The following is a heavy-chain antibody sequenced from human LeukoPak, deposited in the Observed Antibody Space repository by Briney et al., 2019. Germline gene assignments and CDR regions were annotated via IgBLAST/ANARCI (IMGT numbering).Heavy chain of an antibody. Sequence: KPGGSLRLSCAASGFTFSSYSMNWVRQAPGKGLEWVSSISSSSSYIYYADSVKGRFTISRDNAKNSLYLQMNSLRAEDTAVYYCAKRGDFWSGFVRTDAFDIWGQGTMVTVSS. CDR1: GFTFSSYS. D-gene: IGHD3-3*01. V-gene: IGHV3-21*01. CDR3: AKRGDFWSGFVRTDAFDI. J-gene: IGHJ3*02. CDR2: ISSSSSYI.